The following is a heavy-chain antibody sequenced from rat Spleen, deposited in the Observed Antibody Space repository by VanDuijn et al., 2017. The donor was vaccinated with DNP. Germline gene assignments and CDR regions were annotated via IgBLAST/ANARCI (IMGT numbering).Heavy chain of an antibody. CDR3: IRWNSGHFDY. CDR2: IGSDGYAP. Sequence: EVQLVESGGGLVQPGGSMKLSCVASGFIFTGHYMAWVCQAPKKGLEWVAYIGSDGYAPYYGDSVKGRFAISRDNAKSTLYLQMNSLRSEDMATYYCIRWNSGHFDYWGQGVMVTVSS. CDR1: GFIFTGHY. D-gene: IGHD4-3*01. J-gene: IGHJ2*01. V-gene: IGHV5-22*01.